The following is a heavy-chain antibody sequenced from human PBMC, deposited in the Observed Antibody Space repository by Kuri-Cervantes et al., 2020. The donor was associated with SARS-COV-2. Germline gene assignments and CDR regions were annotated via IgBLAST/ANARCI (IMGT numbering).Heavy chain of an antibody. V-gene: IGHV3-48*03. CDR3: ARAYCTRTFCYIES. CDR1: GFTFSSYE. J-gene: IGHJ4*02. D-gene: IGHD2-8*01. Sequence: GGSLRLSCAASGFTFSSYEMNWVRQAPGKGLEWVSYISSSGSTIYYADSVKGRLTVSRDNGKNTPYLQMDSLRAEDTAVYYCARAYCTRTFCYIESWGQGTLVTVSS. CDR2: ISSSGSTI.